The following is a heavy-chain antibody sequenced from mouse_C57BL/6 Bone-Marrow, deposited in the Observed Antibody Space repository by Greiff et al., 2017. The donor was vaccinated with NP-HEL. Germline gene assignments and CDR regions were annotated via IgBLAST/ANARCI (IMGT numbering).Heavy chain of an antibody. CDR1: GYSFTDYN. Sequence: VHVKQSGPELVKPGASVKISCKASGYSFTDYNMNWVKQSNGKSLEWIGVINPNYGTTSYNQKFKGKATLTVDQSSSTAYMQLNSLTSEDSAVYYCARSKPLFITTVPFAYWGQGTLVTVSA. J-gene: IGHJ3*01. CDR2: INPNYGTT. CDR3: ARSKPLFITTVPFAY. D-gene: IGHD1-1*01. V-gene: IGHV1-39*01.